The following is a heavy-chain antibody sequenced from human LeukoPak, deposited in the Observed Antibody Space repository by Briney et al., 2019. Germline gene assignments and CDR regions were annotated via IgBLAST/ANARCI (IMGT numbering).Heavy chain of an antibody. D-gene: IGHD6-19*01. J-gene: IGHJ4*02. CDR1: GVSITSYY. V-gene: IGHV4-59*01. CDR2: IYYSGST. CDR3: ARDLGYSSGWYVD. Sequence: PSETLSLTCTVSGVSITSYYWSWIRQPPGEGLEWIGYIYYSGSTNYNPSLRSRVTISLDTSKSQFSLKLSSVTAADTAVYYCARDLGYSSGWYVDWGQGTLVTVSS.